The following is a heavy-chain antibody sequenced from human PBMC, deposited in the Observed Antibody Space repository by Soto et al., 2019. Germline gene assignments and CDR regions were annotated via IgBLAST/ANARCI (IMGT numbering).Heavy chain of an antibody. CDR2: IYYSGST. CDR3: ARSNAGGNWNYVMHYYFDY. D-gene: IGHD1-7*01. V-gene: IGHV4-61*01. Sequence: SETLPLTCTVSGGSVSSGSYYWSLIRQPPGKGLEWIGYIYYSGSTNYNPSLKSRVTISVDTSKNQFSLKLSSVTAADTAVYYCARSNAGGNWNYVMHYYFDYWGQGTLVTVSS. J-gene: IGHJ4*02. CDR1: GGSVSSGSYY.